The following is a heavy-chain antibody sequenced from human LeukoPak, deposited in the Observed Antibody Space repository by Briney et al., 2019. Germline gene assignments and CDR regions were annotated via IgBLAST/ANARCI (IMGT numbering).Heavy chain of an antibody. D-gene: IGHD3-10*01. V-gene: IGHV1-46*01. CDR3: ARARGDPGIAFDI. J-gene: IGHJ3*02. Sequence: ASVKVSCKASGYSFTSYYMHWVRQAPGQGLEWMGVINPSDSSTSYAQKFQGRVTMTRATSTSTVYMELSSLRSEDTAVYYCARARGDPGIAFDIWGQGTMVTVSS. CDR1: GYSFTSYY. CDR2: INPSDSST.